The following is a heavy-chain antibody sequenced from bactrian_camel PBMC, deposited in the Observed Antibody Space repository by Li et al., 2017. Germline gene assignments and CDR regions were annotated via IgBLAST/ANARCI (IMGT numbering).Heavy chain of an antibody. CDR1: GDTDGPYS. CDR2: IYTGGGTT. V-gene: IGHV3S1*01. CDR3: ALRHPKYGGYWPLVEYEYTE. Sequence: HVQLVESGGGSVQAGGSLRLSCTASGDTDGPYSMAWFRQAPGKEREGVVVIYTGGGTTDYADSVRGRFTASRDNAKNTLYLHMNNLKPEDTAMYYCALRHPKYGGYWPLVEYEYTEWGQGTQVTVS. J-gene: IGHJ4*01. D-gene: IGHD2*01.